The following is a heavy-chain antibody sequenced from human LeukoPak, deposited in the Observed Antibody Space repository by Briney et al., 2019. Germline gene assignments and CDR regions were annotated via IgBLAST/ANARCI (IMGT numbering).Heavy chain of an antibody. Sequence: GGSLRLSCAASGVTFSSYGMRWVRQAPGKGVEWVSAISGSGGSTYYADSGKGRFTISRENSKNTLHVQMNRLRGEDTAVYYCAKAVGATPMKYYYYYSMDVWGKGTTVTISS. V-gene: IGHV3-23*01. CDR1: GVTFSSYG. CDR2: ISGSGGST. D-gene: IGHD1-26*01. CDR3: AKAVGATPMKYYYYYSMDV. J-gene: IGHJ6*03.